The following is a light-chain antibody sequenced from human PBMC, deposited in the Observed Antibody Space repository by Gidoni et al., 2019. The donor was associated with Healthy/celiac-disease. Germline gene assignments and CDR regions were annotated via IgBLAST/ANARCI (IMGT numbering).Light chain of an antibody. CDR3: SSYTSSSTPHYV. J-gene: IGLJ1*01. V-gene: IGLV2-14*01. CDR1: SSYVGGYNY. CDR2: DVS. Sequence: QSALTPPAPVSGAPGQSITISCTGTSSYVGGYNYAPWYQQHPGKAPKLMIYDVSSRPSWVSNRFSGSKSGNTTSLTISGLQAEDEADYYCSSYTSSSTPHYVFGTGTKVTVL.